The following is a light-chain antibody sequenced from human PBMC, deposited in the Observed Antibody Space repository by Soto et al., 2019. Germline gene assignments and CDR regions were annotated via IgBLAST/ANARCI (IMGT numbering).Light chain of an antibody. CDR3: CSYAGSSIFV. CDR2: EVI. J-gene: IGLJ2*01. CDR1: SSDVGTYNL. V-gene: IGLV2-23*02. Sequence: QSALTQPASVSGSPGQSITISCTGSSSDVGTYNLVSWYQHHPGKAPKLMISEVIKRPSGVSNRFSGSKSGNTASLTISGLQAEDEADYYYCSYAGSSIFVFGGGTQLTVL.